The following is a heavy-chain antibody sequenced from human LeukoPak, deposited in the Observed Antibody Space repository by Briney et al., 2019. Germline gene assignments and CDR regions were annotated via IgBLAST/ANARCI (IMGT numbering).Heavy chain of an antibody. CDR1: GFTFDDYG. D-gene: IGHD6-19*01. CDR3: AKPVRIAVALDAFDI. V-gene: IGHV3-20*04. Sequence: GGSLRLSCAASGFTFDDYGMSWVRQAPGKGLEWVSGINWNGGSTGYADSVKGRFTISRDNAKNSLYLQMNSLRAEDTAVYYCAKPVRIAVALDAFDIWGQGTMVTVSS. J-gene: IGHJ3*02. CDR2: INWNGGST.